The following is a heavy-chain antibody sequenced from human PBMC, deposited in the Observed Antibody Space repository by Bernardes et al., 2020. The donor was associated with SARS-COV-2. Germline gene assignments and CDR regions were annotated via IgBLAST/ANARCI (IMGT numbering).Heavy chain of an antibody. J-gene: IGHJ5*02. Sequence: SETLSRTCAVYGGSFSTYYGSWIRQSPGKGLEWIGEIDPSGSTNYNPSLKSRVTISLDTSKDHLSLNLASVTAADSAVYYCARGEAGIEDLWGQGTLVTVSS. CDR1: GGSFSTYY. CDR3: ARGEAGIEDL. D-gene: IGHD6-25*01. V-gene: IGHV4-34*01. CDR2: IDPSGST.